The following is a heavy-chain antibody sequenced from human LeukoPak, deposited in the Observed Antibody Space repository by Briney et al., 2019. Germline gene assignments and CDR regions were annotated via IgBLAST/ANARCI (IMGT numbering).Heavy chain of an antibody. V-gene: IGHV3-7*03. Sequence: GGSLRLSCAASGRYWMHWVRQAPGKGLEWVANIKQDGSEKYYVDSVKGRFTISRDNAKNSLYLQMSNLRAEDTAVYFCARGGGLDVWGQGATVTVSS. CDR2: IKQDGSEK. J-gene: IGHJ6*02. CDR3: ARGGGLDV. D-gene: IGHD3-16*01. CDR1: GRYW.